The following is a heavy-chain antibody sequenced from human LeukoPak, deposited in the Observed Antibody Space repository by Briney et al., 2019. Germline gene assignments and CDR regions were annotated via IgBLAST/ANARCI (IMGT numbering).Heavy chain of an antibody. D-gene: IGHD3-22*01. J-gene: IGHJ3*02. CDR2: ISSNGGST. CDR3: AGSSSGYYPTAFDI. CDR1: GFTFSSYA. Sequence: PGGSLRLSCAASGFTFSSYAMHWVRQAPGKGLEYVSAISSNGGSTYYANSVKGRFTNSRDNSKNTLYLQMGSLRAEDMAVYYCAGSSSGYYPTAFDIWGQGTMVTVSS. V-gene: IGHV3-64*01.